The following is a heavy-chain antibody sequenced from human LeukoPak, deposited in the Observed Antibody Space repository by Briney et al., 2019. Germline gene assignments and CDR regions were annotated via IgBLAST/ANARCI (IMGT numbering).Heavy chain of an antibody. CDR2: IYYSGST. J-gene: IGHJ4*02. CDR3: AREVSY. CDR1: GGSISNYY. Sequence: PSETLSLTCTVSGGSISNYYWSWIRQHPGKGLEWVGYIYYSGSTYYNPSLKSRVTISVDTSKNQFSLKLSSVTAADTAVYYCAREVSYWGQGTLVTVSS. D-gene: IGHD5-24*01. V-gene: IGHV4-59*06.